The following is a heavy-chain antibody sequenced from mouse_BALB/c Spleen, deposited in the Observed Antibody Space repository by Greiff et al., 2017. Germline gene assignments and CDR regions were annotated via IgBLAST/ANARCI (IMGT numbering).Heavy chain of an antibody. V-gene: IGHV1-4*01. CDR1: GYTFTSYT. CDR2: INPSSGYT. CDR3: ARRSLYGNDADY. D-gene: IGHD2-2*01. Sequence: QVQLQQSGAELARPGASVKMSCKASGYTFTSYTMHWVKQRPGQGLEWIGYINPSSGYTNYNQKFKDKATLTADKSSSTAYMQLSSLTSEDSAVYYCARRSLYGNDADYWGQGTTLTVSS. J-gene: IGHJ2*01.